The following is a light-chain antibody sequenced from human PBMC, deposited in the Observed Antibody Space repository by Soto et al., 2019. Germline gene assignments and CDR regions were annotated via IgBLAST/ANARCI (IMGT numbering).Light chain of an antibody. CDR1: QTVGSK. J-gene: IGKJ5*01. V-gene: IGKV3-20*01. CDR2: GAS. Sequence: EIAFTQSPATLSSSPGERATLSCRASQTVGSKLAWYQHKPGQAPRLLIYGASSRATGIPDRFSGSGSGTDFTLTISRLEPEDFAVYYCQQYGSSPQNTFGQGTRLEIK. CDR3: QQYGSSPQNT.